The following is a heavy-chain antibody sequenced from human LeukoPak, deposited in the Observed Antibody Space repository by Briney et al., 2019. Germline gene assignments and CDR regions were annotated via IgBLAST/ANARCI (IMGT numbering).Heavy chain of an antibody. CDR3: ARQRIAAAGTCWFDP. J-gene: IGHJ5*02. V-gene: IGHV4-39*01. D-gene: IGHD6-13*01. CDR2: IYYSGST. CDR1: GGSISSSSYY. Sequence: SETLSLTCTVSGGSISSSSYYWGWIRQPPGKGLEWIGSIYYSGSTYYNPSLKSRVTISVDTSKNQFSLKLSSVTAADTAVYYCARQRIAAAGTCWFDPCGQGTLVTVSS.